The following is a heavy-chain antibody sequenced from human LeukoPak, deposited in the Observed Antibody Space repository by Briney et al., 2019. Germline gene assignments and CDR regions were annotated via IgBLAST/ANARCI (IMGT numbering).Heavy chain of an antibody. D-gene: IGHD6-13*01. CDR1: GYIFTGYY. J-gene: IGHJ6*03. Sequence: GASVKVSCKASGYIFTGYYMHWVRQAPGQGLEWMGWMNPNSGNTGYAQKFQGRVTMTRDTSISTAYMELSRLRSDDTAVYYCARDPSIAAAGTYTPPGGYMDVWGKGTTVTVSS. V-gene: IGHV1-2*02. CDR3: ARDPSIAAAGTYTPPGGYMDV. CDR2: MNPNSGNT.